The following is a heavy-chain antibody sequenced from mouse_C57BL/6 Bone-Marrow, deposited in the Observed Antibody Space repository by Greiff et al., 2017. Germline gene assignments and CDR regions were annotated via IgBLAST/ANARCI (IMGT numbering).Heavy chain of an antibody. CDR1: GYTFTSYW. V-gene: IGHV1-64*01. D-gene: IGHD3-2*02. Sequence: QVQLQQPGAELVKPGASVKLSCKASGYTFTSYWMHWVKQRPGQGLAWIGMIHPNSGSTNYNEKFKSKATLTVDKSSSTAYMQLSSLTSEDSAVYYCARGAQAPWFAYWGQGTLVTVSA. CDR3: ARGAQAPWFAY. J-gene: IGHJ3*01. CDR2: IHPNSGST.